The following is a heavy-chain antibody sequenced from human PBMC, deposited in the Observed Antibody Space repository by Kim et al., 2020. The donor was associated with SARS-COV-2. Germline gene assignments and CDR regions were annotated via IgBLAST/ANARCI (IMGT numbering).Heavy chain of an antibody. Sequence: GGSLRLSCAASGFTFSSYGMHWVRQAPGKGLEWVAVISYDGSNKYYADSVKGRFTISRDNSKNTLYLQMNSLRAEDTAVYYCARDGYSGYDLHPALDYWGQGTLVTVSS. D-gene: IGHD5-12*01. J-gene: IGHJ4*02. V-gene: IGHV3-30*03. CDR3: ARDGYSGYDLHPALDY. CDR2: ISYDGSNK. CDR1: GFTFSSYG.